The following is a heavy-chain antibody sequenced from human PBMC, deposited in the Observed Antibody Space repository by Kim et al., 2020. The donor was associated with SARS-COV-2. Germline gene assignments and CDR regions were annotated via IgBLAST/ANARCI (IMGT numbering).Heavy chain of an antibody. J-gene: IGHJ4*02. V-gene: IGHV3-23*01. Sequence: GGSLRLSCAASGFTFSTYDMSWVRQAPGKGLEWVSAISCGSVTIFYTDSVKGRFAISRDDSRSTLYLQIKRRKDDDTAVYYCASRPTCTGARCYPLGYWGQGTLVTVSS. CDR2: ISCGSVTI. CDR1: GFTFSTYD. D-gene: IGHD2-8*02. CDR3: ASRPTCTGARCYPLGY.